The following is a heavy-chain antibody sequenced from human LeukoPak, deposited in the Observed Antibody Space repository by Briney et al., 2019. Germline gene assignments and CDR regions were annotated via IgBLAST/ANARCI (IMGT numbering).Heavy chain of an antibody. D-gene: IGHD5-12*01. Sequence: PGGSLRLSCAASGFTFSSYGMHWVRQAPGKGLEWVAVIWYDGSNKYYADSVKGRFTISRDNSKNTLYLQMNSLRAEDTAVYYCGMATIFTGDAFDIWGQGTMVTVSS. CDR2: IWYDGSNK. CDR3: GMATIFTGDAFDI. CDR1: GFTFSSYG. J-gene: IGHJ3*02. V-gene: IGHV3-33*01.